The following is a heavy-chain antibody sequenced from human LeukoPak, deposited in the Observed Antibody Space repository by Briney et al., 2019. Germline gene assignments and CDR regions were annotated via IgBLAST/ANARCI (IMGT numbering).Heavy chain of an antibody. CDR2: INTNTGNP. Sequence: GASVKISCKASGYTFTSYDINWVRQAPGQGLEWMGWINTNTGNPTYAQGFTGRFVFSLDTSVSTAYLQISSLKAEDTAVYYCASTHHYYGSGSYYNRDWFDPWAQGTLVTVSS. CDR3: ASTHHYYGSGSYYNRDWFDP. CDR1: GYTFTSYD. V-gene: IGHV7-4-1*02. D-gene: IGHD3-10*01. J-gene: IGHJ5*02.